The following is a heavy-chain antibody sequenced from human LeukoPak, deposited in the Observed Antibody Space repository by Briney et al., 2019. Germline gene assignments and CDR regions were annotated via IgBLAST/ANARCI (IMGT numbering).Heavy chain of an antibody. CDR1: GGSLSSGGYY. CDR2: IYYSGST. D-gene: IGHD2-15*01. CDR3: ARGRDIVVVVAADDAFDI. J-gene: IGHJ3*02. Sequence: SETLSLTCTVSGGSLSSGGYYWSWIRQHPGKGLEWIGYIYYSGSTYYNPSLKSRVTISVDTSKNQFSLKLSSVTAADTAVYYCARGRDIVVVVAADDAFDIWGQGTMVTVSS. V-gene: IGHV4-31*03.